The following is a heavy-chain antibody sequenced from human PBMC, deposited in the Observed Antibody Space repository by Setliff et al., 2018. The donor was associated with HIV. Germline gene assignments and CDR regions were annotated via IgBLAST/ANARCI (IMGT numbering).Heavy chain of an antibody. J-gene: IGHJ3*02. Sequence: SETLSLTCAVYSGPFSGYTWSWIRQPPGKGLEWIGEINHSGSTNYNPSLKSRVIISVDPSKNQFSLRQGSVTAADTAVYYCARSRFVSVTAKAFDMWGQGTMVTVSS. V-gene: IGHV4-34*01. D-gene: IGHD2-21*02. CDR3: ARSRFVSVTAKAFDM. CDR1: SGPFSGYT. CDR2: INHSGST.